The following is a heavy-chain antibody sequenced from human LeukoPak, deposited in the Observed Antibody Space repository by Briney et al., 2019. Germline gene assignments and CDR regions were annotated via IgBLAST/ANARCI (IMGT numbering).Heavy chain of an antibody. D-gene: IGHD3-22*01. CDR1: GFTFDDYA. V-gene: IGHV3-43D*04. CDR2: ISWDGGST. J-gene: IGHJ4*02. Sequence: PGGSLRLSXAASGFTFDDYAMHWVRQAPGKGLEWLSLISWDGGSTYYADSVKGRFTISRDNSKNSLYLQMNSLRAEDTALYYCVKDQSSSGYYYHFDYWGQGTLVTVSS. CDR3: VKDQSSSGYYYHFDY.